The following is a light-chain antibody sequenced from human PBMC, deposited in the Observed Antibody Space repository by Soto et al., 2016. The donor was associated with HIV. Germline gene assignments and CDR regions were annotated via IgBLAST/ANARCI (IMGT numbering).Light chain of an antibody. V-gene: IGLV3-21*03. CDR2: ADS. CDR3: QVWDSSNYLYF. CDR1: NIGSKS. Sequence: SYELTQPPSVSVAPGKTARITCGGNNIGSKSVHWYHQRPGQAPVLVVYADSGRPSGIPERFSGSNSGNTATLTISRVEAGDEADYYCQVWDSSNYLYFFGTGTKVTAL. J-gene: IGLJ1*01.